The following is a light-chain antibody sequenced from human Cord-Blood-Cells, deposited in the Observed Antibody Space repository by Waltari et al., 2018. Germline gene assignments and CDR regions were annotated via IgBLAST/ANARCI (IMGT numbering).Light chain of an antibody. Sequence: AIRMTQSPSSFSASTGDRVTITCRASQGISSYLACYQQKPGKAPKLLIYAASTLQSGVPSRFSGSGSGTDCTLTISCLQSEDFATYYCQQYYSYPWTFGQGTKVEIK. CDR3: QQYYSYPWT. CDR1: QGISSY. V-gene: IGKV1-8*01. J-gene: IGKJ1*01. CDR2: AAS.